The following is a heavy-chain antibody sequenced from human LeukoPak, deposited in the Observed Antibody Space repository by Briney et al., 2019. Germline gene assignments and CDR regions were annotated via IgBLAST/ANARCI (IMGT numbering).Heavy chain of an antibody. V-gene: IGHV1-69*05. D-gene: IGHD5-12*01. Sequence: ASVKVSCKASGGTFSSYAISWVRQAPGQGLECIGRIIPIFGTAIYAQKFQGRVTITTDESTSTAYMELSSLRSEDTAVYYCASDRGYSGYDLGAFDYWGQGTLVTVSS. CDR2: IIPIFGTA. CDR1: GGTFSSYA. CDR3: ASDRGYSGYDLGAFDY. J-gene: IGHJ4*02.